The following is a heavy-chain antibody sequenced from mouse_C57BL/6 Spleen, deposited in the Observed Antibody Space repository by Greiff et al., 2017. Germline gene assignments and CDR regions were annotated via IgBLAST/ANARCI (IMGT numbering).Heavy chain of an antibody. D-gene: IGHD2-4*01. CDR2: ISSGTSTI. CDR1: GFTFSNYG. J-gene: IGHJ4*01. V-gene: IGHV5-17*01. Sequence: VQLKESGGGLVKPGGSLKLSCAASGFTFSNYGMHWVRQAPEKGLEWVAYISSGTSTIYYADTVKGRFTISRDNAKNTLFLQMTSLRSEDTAMYYCARRNYDYDHYFAMGYWGNRTSVTV. CDR3: ARRNYDYDHYFAMGY.